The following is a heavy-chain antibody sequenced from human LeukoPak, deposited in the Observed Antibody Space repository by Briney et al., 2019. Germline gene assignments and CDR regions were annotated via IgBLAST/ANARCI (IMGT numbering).Heavy chain of an antibody. Sequence: GGSLRLSCAASGFIFSSYGMHWVRQAPGKGLEWVAFIRYDGSNKYYADSVKGRFTISRDDSRNTLYLQMNSLRADDTAVYYCAKSGYNRFDYWGQGTLVTVSS. D-gene: IGHD5-24*01. V-gene: IGHV3-30*02. CDR1: GFIFSSYG. CDR3: AKSGYNRFDY. J-gene: IGHJ4*02. CDR2: IRYDGSNK.